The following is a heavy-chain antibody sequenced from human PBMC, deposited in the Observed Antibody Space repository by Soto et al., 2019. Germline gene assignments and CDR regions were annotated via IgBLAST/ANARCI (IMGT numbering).Heavy chain of an antibody. CDR1: GGTFSSYA. CDR2: IIPIFGTA. J-gene: IGHJ6*02. V-gene: IGHV1-69*06. D-gene: IGHD6-13*01. Sequence: SVKVSCKASGGTFSSYAISWVRQAPGQGLEWMGGIIPIFGTANYAQKFQGRVTITADKSTSTAYMELSSLRSEDTAVYYRARAGIAAAGTHYYYYGMDVWGQGTTVTVSS. CDR3: ARAGIAAAGTHYYYYGMDV.